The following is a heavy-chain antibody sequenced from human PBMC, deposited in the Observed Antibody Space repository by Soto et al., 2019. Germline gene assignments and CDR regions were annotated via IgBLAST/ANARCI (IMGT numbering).Heavy chain of an antibody. V-gene: IGHV4-39*01. CDR2: IGYTGTI. D-gene: IGHD3-3*01. CDR1: GGSISSNSYY. Sequence: QLQLQESGPGLVKPSETLSLTCTASGGSISSNSYYWGWIRQSPGKGLEWIGSIGYTGTIYYNPSLQSRVIMSVDTSENQISLRLSSMTAADTAVYYCASHVHNQGYEYYFDSWSQGTLVTVSS. CDR3: ASHVHNQGYEYYFDS. J-gene: IGHJ4*02.